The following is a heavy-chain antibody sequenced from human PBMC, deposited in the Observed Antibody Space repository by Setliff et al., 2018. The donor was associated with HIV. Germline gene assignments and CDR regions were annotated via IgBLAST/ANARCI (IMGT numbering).Heavy chain of an antibody. D-gene: IGHD3-22*01. J-gene: IGHJ1*01. CDR2: IYTSGST. Sequence: PSETLSLTCSVSGGSISSGSYYWRCIRQPAGKGLEWIGHIYTSGSTNYNPSLKIRVTMSVDTSKNQFSLKLSSVTAADTAVYYCARFAYYSDSGGYYHHWGQG. CDR1: GGSISSGSYY. CDR3: ARFAYYSDSGGYYHH. V-gene: IGHV4-61*09.